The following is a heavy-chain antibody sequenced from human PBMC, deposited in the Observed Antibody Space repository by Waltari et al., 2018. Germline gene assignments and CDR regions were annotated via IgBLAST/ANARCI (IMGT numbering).Heavy chain of an antibody. V-gene: IGHV1-24*01. D-gene: IGHD5-18*01. CDR3: ATGSTWIQLWSAGSPAFLN. Sequence: QVQLVQSGAEVKKPGAPVKVPCKVYGYTLTELSMKRLRQAPGKGLEWMGGFDPEDGETIYAQKFQGRVTMTEDTSTDTAYMELSSLRSEDTAVYYCATGSTWIQLWSAGSPAFLNWGQGTLVTVSS. CDR2: FDPEDGET. J-gene: IGHJ4*02. CDR1: GYTLTELS.